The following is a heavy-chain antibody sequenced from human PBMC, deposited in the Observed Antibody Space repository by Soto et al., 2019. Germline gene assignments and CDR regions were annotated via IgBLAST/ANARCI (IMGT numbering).Heavy chain of an antibody. CDR2: LSNSGGDR. CDR3: ANDAARTDGWYYFDH. Sequence: GGSLRLSCAASGFSFSTYAMGWVRQAPGKGLEWVSVLSNSGGDRYYADSVKGRFTISRDNSQNTLYLQMSSLRAEDTAIYYCANDAARTDGWYYFDHWGQGATVTVSS. J-gene: IGHJ4*02. D-gene: IGHD6-19*01. CDR1: GFSFSTYA. V-gene: IGHV3-23*01.